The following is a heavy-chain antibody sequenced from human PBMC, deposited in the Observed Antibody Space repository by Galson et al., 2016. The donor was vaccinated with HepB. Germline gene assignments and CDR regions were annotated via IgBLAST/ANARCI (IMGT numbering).Heavy chain of an antibody. Sequence: ETLSLTCTVSGYSISSGYYWVWIRQPPGQDLEWLGTNYHSGTTYYNPSLKSRVTLSLDTSKNQFSLNLSSVTAADTAVYYCARDMETAAGSLDVDYWGQGTLVTVSS. J-gene: IGHJ4*02. CDR3: ARDMETAAGSLDVDY. V-gene: IGHV4-38-2*02. CDR2: NYHSGTT. CDR1: GYSISSGYY. D-gene: IGHD6-13*01.